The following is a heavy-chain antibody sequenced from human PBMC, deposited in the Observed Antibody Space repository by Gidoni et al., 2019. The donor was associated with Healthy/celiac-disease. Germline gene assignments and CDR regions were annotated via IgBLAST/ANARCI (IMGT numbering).Heavy chain of an antibody. D-gene: IGHD4-17*01. CDR3: AKEITVTTKSGY. V-gene: IGHV3-30*02. CDR2: IRYDGSNK. Sequence: QVQLVDAEGGVVQPGRSLSLCCTASGLTFSSYGMHWVREAPGKGLEWVAFIRYDGSNKYYADSVKGRFTISRDNSKNTLYLQMNSRRAEDTAVYYCAKEITVTTKSGYWGQGTLVTVSS. CDR1: GLTFSSYG. J-gene: IGHJ4*02.